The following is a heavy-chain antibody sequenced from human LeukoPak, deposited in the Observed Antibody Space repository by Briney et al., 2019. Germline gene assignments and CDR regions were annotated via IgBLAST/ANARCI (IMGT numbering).Heavy chain of an antibody. Sequence: ASVKVSCKASGGTFSSYAISWVRQAPGQGPEWMGGIIPIFGTASYAQKFQGRVTITADESTSTAYMELSSLRSEDTAVYYCARDGGNEDFDYWGQGTLVTVSS. J-gene: IGHJ4*02. D-gene: IGHD3-16*01. CDR1: GGTFSSYA. CDR2: IIPIFGTA. CDR3: ARDGGNEDFDY. V-gene: IGHV1-69*13.